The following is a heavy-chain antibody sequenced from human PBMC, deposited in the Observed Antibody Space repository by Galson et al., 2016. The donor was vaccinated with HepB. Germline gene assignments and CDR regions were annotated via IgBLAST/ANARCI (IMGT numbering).Heavy chain of an antibody. J-gene: IGHJ5*02. Sequence: SVKVSCKASGGTFSNFAINWVRQAPGQGLEWVGGIAPIFGTIDYAQKFQGRVTITADGSTNTAFMELSSLRSEDTAIYYCARGDTVVISGGILPHVFFDPWGQGTLVTVSS. D-gene: IGHD2-2*01. CDR1: GGTFSNFA. V-gene: IGHV1-69*13. CDR3: ARGDTVVISGGILPHVFFDP. CDR2: IAPIFGTI.